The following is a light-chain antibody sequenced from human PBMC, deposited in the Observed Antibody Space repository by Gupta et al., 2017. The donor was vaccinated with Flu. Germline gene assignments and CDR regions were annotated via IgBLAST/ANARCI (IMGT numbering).Light chain of an antibody. V-gene: IGKV2-30*01. CDR3: MQDTRTPRT. J-gene: IGKJ1*01. Sequence: RDTGVPDRFGGSGSGTDFTLTISRLEAEDFATYYCMQDTRTPRTFGQGTKVDIK.